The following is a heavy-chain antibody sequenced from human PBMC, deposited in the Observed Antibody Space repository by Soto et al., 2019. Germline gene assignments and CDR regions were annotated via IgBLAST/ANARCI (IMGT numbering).Heavy chain of an antibody. CDR3: AKAIWYGDNYFFDY. Sequence: GGSLRLSCAASGFTFSSYAMSWVRQAPGKGLEWVSAINGSGGSTYYADSVKGRFTISRDNSKNTLYLQMNSLRAEDTAVYYCAKAIWYGDNYFFDYWGQGTLVTVSS. D-gene: IGHD4-17*01. V-gene: IGHV3-23*01. CDR1: GFTFSSYA. J-gene: IGHJ4*02. CDR2: INGSGGST.